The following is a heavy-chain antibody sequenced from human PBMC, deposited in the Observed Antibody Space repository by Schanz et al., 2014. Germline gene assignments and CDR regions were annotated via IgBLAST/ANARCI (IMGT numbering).Heavy chain of an antibody. V-gene: IGHV3-23*04. Sequence: EVHLVESGGGLVQPGGSLRLSCAASGITFSSHSFNWVRQAPGKGLEWVSAISGGGGNTYYADSVKGRFTISRDNSKNTVYIQMNSLRAEDTAVYYCARGGPAYYFDDWGQGTLVTVSS. CDR3: ARGGPAYYFDD. CDR1: GITFSSHS. J-gene: IGHJ4*02. CDR2: ISGGGGNT.